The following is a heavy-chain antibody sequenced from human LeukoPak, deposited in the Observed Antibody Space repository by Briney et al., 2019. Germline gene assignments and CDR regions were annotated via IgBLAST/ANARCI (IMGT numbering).Heavy chain of an antibody. Sequence: PGGSLRLSCAASRFTFGSYWMHWVRQAPGKGLVWVSRINSDGSSTSYADSVKGRFTISRDNAKNTLYLQMNGLRAEDTAVYYCAMGDLGDYEAPFDYWGQGTLVTVSS. J-gene: IGHJ4*02. V-gene: IGHV3-74*01. CDR1: RFTFGSYW. CDR2: INSDGSST. D-gene: IGHD4-17*01. CDR3: AMGDLGDYEAPFDY.